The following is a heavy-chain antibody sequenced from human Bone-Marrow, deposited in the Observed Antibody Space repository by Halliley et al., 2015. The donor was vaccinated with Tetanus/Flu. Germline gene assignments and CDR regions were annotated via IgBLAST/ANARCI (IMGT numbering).Heavy chain of an antibody. V-gene: IGHV5-51*01. D-gene: IGHD3-3*01. CDR2: IYPGVSDT. J-gene: IGHJ4*02. CDR3: ARLGGAFDFWSCFPFDS. CDR1: GYSFTTHW. Sequence: QLVQSGAEVRKPGESLKISCKTSGYSFTTHWIAWVRQMPGKGLEYMGIIYPGVSDTRYRPSFQGQVTISADKSVSTAYLQWRSLRASDPAMYYCARLGGAFDFWSCFPFDSWGQGTLVTVSS.